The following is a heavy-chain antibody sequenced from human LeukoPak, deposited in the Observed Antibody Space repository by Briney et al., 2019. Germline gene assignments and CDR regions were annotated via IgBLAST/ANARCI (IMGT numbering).Heavy chain of an antibody. J-gene: IGHJ1*01. CDR3: ARARGVGATSPFQH. V-gene: IGHV3-48*01. CDR1: GFTFSSYS. Sequence: GGSLRLSCAASGFTFSSYSMNWVRQAPGKGLEWVPYISSSSSTMYYADSVKGRFTISRDNSKNTLYLQMNSLRAEDTAVYYCARARGVGATSPFQHWGQGTLVTVSS. D-gene: IGHD1-26*01. CDR2: ISSSSSTM.